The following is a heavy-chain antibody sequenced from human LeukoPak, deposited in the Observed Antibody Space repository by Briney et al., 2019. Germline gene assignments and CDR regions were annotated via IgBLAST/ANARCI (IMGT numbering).Heavy chain of an antibody. D-gene: IGHD6-13*01. CDR2: ISSSSSHI. Sequence: GGSLRLSCATSGFTFSSYSMNWVRQAPGKGLEWVSSISSSSSHIYYADSVKGRFTMSRDNAKNSLYLQMNSLRADDTAVYYCARVLEAASFDYWGQGSPVTVSS. CDR1: GFTFSSYS. CDR3: ARVLEAASFDY. V-gene: IGHV3-21*01. J-gene: IGHJ4*02.